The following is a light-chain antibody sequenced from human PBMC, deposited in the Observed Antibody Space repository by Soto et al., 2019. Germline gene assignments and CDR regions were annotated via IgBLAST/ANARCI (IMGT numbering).Light chain of an antibody. V-gene: IGLV2-23*01. CDR1: SSDVGSYNL. Sequence: QSVLTQPASVSGSPGQSITISCTGTSSDVGSYNLVSWYQQHPGKAPKLMIYEGSKRPSGVSNRFYGSKSGNTASLTISGLQAEDEADYYCCSYAGSSNVVFGGGTKLTVL. CDR3: CSYAGSSNVV. J-gene: IGLJ2*01. CDR2: EGS.